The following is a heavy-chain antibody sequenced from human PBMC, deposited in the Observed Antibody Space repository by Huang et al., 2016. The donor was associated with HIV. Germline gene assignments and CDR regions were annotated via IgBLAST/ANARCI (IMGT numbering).Heavy chain of an antibody. Sequence: VQLVQSGAEVKTPGESLKISCKGSGYSFSSYWIAWVRQMPGNGLEWRGIIWPDDSETTYSPALEGEVAISADKSIGTAYVQWSSRKASDTAMYYCARRFSSSSGYFDYWGQGSLVTVSS. V-gene: IGHV5-51*01. D-gene: IGHD6-6*01. CDR1: GYSFSSYW. CDR3: ARRFSSSSGYFDY. J-gene: IGHJ4*02. CDR2: IWPDDSET.